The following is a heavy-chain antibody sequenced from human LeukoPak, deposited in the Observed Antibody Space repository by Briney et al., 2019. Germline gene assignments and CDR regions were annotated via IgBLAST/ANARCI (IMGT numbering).Heavy chain of an antibody. D-gene: IGHD1-26*01. CDR3: ARDAPSGSYSPRYFQH. CDR2: ISSSSSTI. J-gene: IGHJ1*01. V-gene: IGHV3-48*01. CDR1: GFTFSSYS. Sequence: PGGTLRLSCAASGFTFSSYSMNWVRQAPGKGLEWVSYISSSSSTIYYADSVKGRFTIPRDNAKNSLYLQMNSLRAEDTAVYYCARDAPSGSYSPRYFQHWGQGTLVTVSS.